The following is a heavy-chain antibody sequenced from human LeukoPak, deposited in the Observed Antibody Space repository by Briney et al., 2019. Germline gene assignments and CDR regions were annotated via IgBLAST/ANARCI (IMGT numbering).Heavy chain of an antibody. D-gene: IGHD3-22*01. CDR2: IYYSGST. CDR3: VRGGMENGYHSNDGFDI. V-gene: IGHV4-59*01. CDR1: GVSLSGYY. Sequence: SETLSLTCTVSGVSLSGYYLTWIRQPPGKGLEWMGYIYYSGSTKYHPSLKTRVTMSVDTCRHQLSLSLSTLPPSHTPACSCVRGGMENGYHSNDGFDIWGQGKMVTVSS. J-gene: IGHJ3*02.